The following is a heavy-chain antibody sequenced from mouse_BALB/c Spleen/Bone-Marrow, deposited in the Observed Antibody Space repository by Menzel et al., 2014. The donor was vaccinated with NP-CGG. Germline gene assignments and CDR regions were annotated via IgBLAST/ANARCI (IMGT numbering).Heavy chain of an antibody. J-gene: IGHJ2*01. CDR3: TNHYFDY. CDR1: GYTFTSYW. Sequence: LQQPGSELVRPGASVKLSCKASGYTFTSYWMHWVKQRPGQGLEWIGNIYPGSGSTNYDEKFKSKAKLTVDTSSSTAYMQLSSLTSEDSAVYYCTNHYFDYWGQGTPLTVSS. CDR2: IYPGSGST. V-gene: IGHV1S22*01.